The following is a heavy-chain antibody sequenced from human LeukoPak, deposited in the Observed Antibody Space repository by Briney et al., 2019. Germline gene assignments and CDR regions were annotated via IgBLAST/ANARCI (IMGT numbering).Heavy chain of an antibody. CDR1: GGYISGYY. CDR2: IYYSGST. J-gene: IGHJ4*02. V-gene: IGHV4-59*08. CDR3: VRQQSGNWNDVGLDY. Sequence: SETLSLTCTVSGGYISGYYWSWIRQPPGKGLEWIGYIYYSGSTNYNPSLKSRVTISVDMSKNQFSLKLSSVTAADTAVYYCVRQQSGNWNDVGLDYWGQGTLVTVSS. D-gene: IGHD1-1*01.